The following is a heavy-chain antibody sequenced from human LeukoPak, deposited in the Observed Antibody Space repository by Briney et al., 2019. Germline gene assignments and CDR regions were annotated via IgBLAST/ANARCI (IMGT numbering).Heavy chain of an antibody. CDR1: GYSISSGYY. J-gene: IGHJ5*02. D-gene: IGHD2-2*01. CDR2: IYHSGST. Sequence: SETLSLTCAVSGYSISSGYYWGWIRQPPGKGLEWIGSIYHSGSTYYNPSLKSRVTISVDTSKNQFSLKLSSVTAADTAVYYCARGMVGSTSCFDPWGQGTLGTVSS. V-gene: IGHV4-38-2*01. CDR3: ARGMVGSTSCFDP.